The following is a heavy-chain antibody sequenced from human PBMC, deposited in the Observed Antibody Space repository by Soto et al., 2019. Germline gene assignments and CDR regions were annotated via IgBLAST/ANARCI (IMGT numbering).Heavy chain of an antibody. Sequence: GESLKISCMGSGYKVSTWHNFTSYWIAWVRQMPGEGLEWLRIIYPGDSHTRYSPSFHGQGTISADKSINSVYLQWSSLKASDTAMYYCASFPYEYRYSYGMDVWGQGTTVTVSS. CDR3: ASFPYEYRYSYGMDV. CDR2: IYPGDSHT. CDR1: GYKVSTWHNFTSYW. J-gene: IGHJ6*02. V-gene: IGHV5-51*01. D-gene: IGHD3-16*01.